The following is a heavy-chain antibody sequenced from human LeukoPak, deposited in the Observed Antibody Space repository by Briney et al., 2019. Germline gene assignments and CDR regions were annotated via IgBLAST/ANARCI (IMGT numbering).Heavy chain of an antibody. CDR3: AELGITMIGGV. CDR2: INWDGGST. D-gene: IGHD3-10*02. Sequence: GGSLRLSCAASGFTFDDYGMSWVRQAPGKGLEWVSGINWDGGSTGYADSVKGRFTISRDNAKNSLYLQMNSLRAEDTALYYCAELGITMIGGVWGKGTTVTTSS. CDR1: GFTFDDYG. J-gene: IGHJ6*04. V-gene: IGHV3-20*04.